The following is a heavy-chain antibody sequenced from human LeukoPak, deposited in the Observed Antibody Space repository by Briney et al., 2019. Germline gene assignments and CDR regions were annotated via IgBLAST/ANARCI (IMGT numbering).Heavy chain of an antibody. CDR1: GGSISSSSAY. V-gene: IGHV4-39*01. CDR2: IYYSKNT. Sequence: SETLSLTCTVSGGSISSSSAYWGWIRQPTGKGLESIGSIYYSKNTHYNPSLKSRVTISADTSKNQFSLTLGSVSATDTAVYYCVSPRGFSYGYFDYWGQGTLVTVSS. D-gene: IGHD5-18*01. CDR3: VSPRGFSYGYFDY. J-gene: IGHJ4*02.